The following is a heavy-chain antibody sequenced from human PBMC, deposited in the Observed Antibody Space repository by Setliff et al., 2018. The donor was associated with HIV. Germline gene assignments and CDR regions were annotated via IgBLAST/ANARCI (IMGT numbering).Heavy chain of an antibody. V-gene: IGHV4-39*02. D-gene: IGHD3-22*01. CDR3: ARDSHDYYDSSGTGGDAYFDY. J-gene: IGHJ4*02. CDR1: GGSFTSRSYC. CDR2: IFYSGIT. Sequence: KASETLSLTCTVSGGSFTSRSYCWGWIRQPPGKGLEWIGSIFYSGITYYNPSLKSRVTISVDTSKNQFSLNLTSVTAADTAVYYCARDSHDYYDSSGTGGDAYFDYWGQGTLVTVS.